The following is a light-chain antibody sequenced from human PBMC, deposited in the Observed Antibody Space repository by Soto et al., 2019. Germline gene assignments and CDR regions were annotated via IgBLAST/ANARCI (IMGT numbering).Light chain of an antibody. CDR2: GAS. V-gene: IGKV3-20*01. CDR1: QSVSSSY. Sequence: EIVLTQSPGTLSLSPGERATLSCRASQSVSSSYLAWYQQKPGQAPRLLIYGASSRATGIPDRFSGSGSGTDFPLTISRLEPEDFAVYYCQQYGSSLLFTFGPWTKVDIK. J-gene: IGKJ3*01. CDR3: QQYGSSLLFT.